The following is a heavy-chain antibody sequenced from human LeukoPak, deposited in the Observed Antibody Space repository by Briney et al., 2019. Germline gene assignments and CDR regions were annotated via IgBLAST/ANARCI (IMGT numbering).Heavy chain of an antibody. CDR2: ISSSSSYT. Sequence: PGGSLRLSCAASGFTFSSYAMSWIRQAPGKGLEWVSYISSSSSYTNYADSVKGRFTISRDNAKNSLYLQMNSLRADDTAVYYCARYSSVPYGMDVWGQGTTVTVSS. D-gene: IGHD2-21*01. CDR3: ARYSSVPYGMDV. V-gene: IGHV3-11*03. J-gene: IGHJ6*02. CDR1: GFTFSSYA.